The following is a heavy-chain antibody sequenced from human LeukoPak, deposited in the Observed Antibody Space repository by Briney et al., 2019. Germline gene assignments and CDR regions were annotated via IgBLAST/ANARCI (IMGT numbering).Heavy chain of an antibody. D-gene: IGHD6-13*01. Sequence: SETLSLTCAVYGGSFSGYYWSWIRQPPGKGLEWIGEINHSGSTNYNPSLKSRVTISVGTSKNQFSLKLSSVTAADTAVYYCARGYSSSWYYYYGMDVWGKGTTVTVSS. CDR1: GGSFSGYY. J-gene: IGHJ6*04. V-gene: IGHV4-34*01. CDR2: INHSGST. CDR3: ARGYSSSWYYYYGMDV.